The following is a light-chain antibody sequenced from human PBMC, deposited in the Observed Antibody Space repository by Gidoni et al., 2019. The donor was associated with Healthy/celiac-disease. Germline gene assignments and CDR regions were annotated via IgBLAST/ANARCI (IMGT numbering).Light chain of an antibody. CDR2: LGS. V-gene: IGKV2-28*01. CDR1: QSLLHSNGYNY. CDR3: MQALQTPLT. J-gene: IGKJ3*01. Sequence: DIVMTQSPLSLPVTPGEPASISCRSSQSLLHSNGYNYLDWYLQKPGQSPQLLIYLGSKYSGRWITPSNRVTPRRVSQSRTARTADFTLKISRVEAEDVGVYYCMQALQTPLTFGPGTKVDIK.